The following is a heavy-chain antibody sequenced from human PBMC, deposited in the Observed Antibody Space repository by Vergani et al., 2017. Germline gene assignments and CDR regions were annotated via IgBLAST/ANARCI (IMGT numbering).Heavy chain of an antibody. CDR1: GGTFSSYA. CDR2: IIPIFGTA. V-gene: IGHV1-69*01. CDR3: ARDRNRMGIVGANNXFDP. J-gene: IGHJ5*02. Sequence: QVQLVQSGAEVKKPGSSVKVSCKASGGTFSSYAISWVRQAPGQGLEWMGGIIPIFGTANYAQKFQGRVTITADESTSTAYMELSSLRSEDTAVYYCARDRNRMGIVGANNXFDPWGQGTLVTVSS. D-gene: IGHD1-26*01.